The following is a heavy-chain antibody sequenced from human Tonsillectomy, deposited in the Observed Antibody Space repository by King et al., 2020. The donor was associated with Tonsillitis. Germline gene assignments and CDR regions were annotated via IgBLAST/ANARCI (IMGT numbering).Heavy chain of an antibody. D-gene: IGHD4-17*01. V-gene: IGHV3-21*01. CDR3: ASDLADGDYEVGDHYYGLDV. CDR1: GFTFSDYY. CDR2: ISSRSSHM. J-gene: IGHJ6*02. Sequence: VQLVESGGGLVKPGGSLRLSCAASGFTFSDYYTHWVRQSPGKGLEWVSSISSRSSHMYHADSLKGRFTISRDNAKNSVYLEMKNLRAEDTAVYYCASDLADGDYEVGDHYYGLDVWGPGTTVTVSS.